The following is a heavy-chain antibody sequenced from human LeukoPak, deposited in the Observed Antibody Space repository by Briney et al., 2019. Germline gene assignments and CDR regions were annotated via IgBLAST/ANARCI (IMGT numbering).Heavy chain of an antibody. CDR1: GGSFSGYY. CDR2: INRSGST. J-gene: IGHJ4*02. CDR3: ARGNGYNLALWY. Sequence: SETLSLTCAVYGGSFSGYYWSWIRQPPGKGLEWIGEINRSGSTNYNPSLKSRVTISVDTSKNQFSLKLSSVTAADTAVYYCARGNGYNLALWYWGQGTLVTVSS. D-gene: IGHD5-24*01. V-gene: IGHV4-34*01.